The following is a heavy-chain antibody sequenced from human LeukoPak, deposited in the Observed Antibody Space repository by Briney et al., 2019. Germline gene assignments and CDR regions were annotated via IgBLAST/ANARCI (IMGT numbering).Heavy chain of an antibody. CDR3: ARRGPSGYMDV. Sequence: SETLSLTCTVSGGSISSYYWSWIRQPPGKGLEWIGYIYTSGSPNYNPSLKSRVTISVDTSKNQFSLKLSSVTAADTAVYYCARRGPSGYMDVWGKGTTVTVSS. V-gene: IGHV4-4*08. CDR1: GGSISSYY. CDR2: IYTSGSP. J-gene: IGHJ6*03.